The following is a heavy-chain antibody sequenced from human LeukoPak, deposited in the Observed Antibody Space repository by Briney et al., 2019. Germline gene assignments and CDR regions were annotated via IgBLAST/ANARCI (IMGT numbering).Heavy chain of an antibody. CDR1: GGSFSGYY. CDR2: INHSGST. D-gene: IGHD2-15*01. CDR3: ARGRGFFVVVVAATYGWFDP. Sequence: PSETLSLXCAVYGGSFSGYYWSWLRQPPGKGLEWIGEINHSGSTNYNPSLKSRVTISVDTSKNQFSLKLSSVTAADTAVYYCARGRGFFVVVVAATYGWFDPWGQGTLVTVSS. J-gene: IGHJ5*02. V-gene: IGHV4-34*01.